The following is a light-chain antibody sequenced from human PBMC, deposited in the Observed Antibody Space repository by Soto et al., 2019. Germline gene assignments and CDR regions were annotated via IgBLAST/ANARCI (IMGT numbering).Light chain of an antibody. Sequence: DIQMTQSPSTLSASVGDRVTITCRASQRFSHWLAWYQQKPGKAPKLLIYKASNLESGVPSRFSGSGSGTEFTLTISSLQPDDFATYYCQQFSSYPLTFGGGTKVEIK. CDR1: QRFSHW. CDR2: KAS. V-gene: IGKV1-5*03. CDR3: QQFSSYPLT. J-gene: IGKJ4*01.